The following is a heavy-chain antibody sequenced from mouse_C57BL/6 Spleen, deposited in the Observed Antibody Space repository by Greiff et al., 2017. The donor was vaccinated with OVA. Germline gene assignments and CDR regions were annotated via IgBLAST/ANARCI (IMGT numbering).Heavy chain of an antibody. CDR3: ARGAGNYCAMDY. CDR1: GFTFSDYG. Sequence: VQLKESGGGLVKPGGSLKLSCAASGFTFSDYGMHWVRQAPEKGLEWVAYISSGSSTIYYADTVKGRFTIARDNAKNTLFLQMTSLRSEDTAMYYCARGAGNYCAMDYWGQGTSVTVSS. D-gene: IGHD3-1*01. CDR2: ISSGSSTI. V-gene: IGHV5-17*01. J-gene: IGHJ4*01.